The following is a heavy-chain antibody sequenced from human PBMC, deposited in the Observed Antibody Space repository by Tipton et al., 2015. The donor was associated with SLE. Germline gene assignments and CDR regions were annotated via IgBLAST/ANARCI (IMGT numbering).Heavy chain of an antibody. CDR3: AREARIAKEGNWLDP. Sequence: SLRLSCAASGFTVSSNYMSWVRQAPGKGLEWVAVISYDGSNKYYADSVKGRFTISRDNSKNTLYLQMNSLRAEDTAVDYCAREARIAKEGNWLDPWGQGTLVTVSS. CDR2: ISYDGSNK. J-gene: IGHJ5*02. D-gene: IGHD2-15*01. CDR1: GFTVSSNY. V-gene: IGHV3-30*03.